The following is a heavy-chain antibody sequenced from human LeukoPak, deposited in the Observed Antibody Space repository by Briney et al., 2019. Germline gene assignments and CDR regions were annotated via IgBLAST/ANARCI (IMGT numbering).Heavy chain of an antibody. D-gene: IGHD3-10*01. V-gene: IGHV4-39*07. CDR3: ARDPITHYGSPYYFDY. J-gene: IGHJ4*02. Sequence: PSETLSLTCTVSGGSISSSSYYWGWIRQPPGKGLEWIGSIYCSGSTYYNPSLKSRVTISVDTSKNQFSLKLSSVTAADTAVYYCARDPITHYGSPYYFDYWGQGTLVTVSS. CDR1: GGSISSSSYY. CDR2: IYCSGST.